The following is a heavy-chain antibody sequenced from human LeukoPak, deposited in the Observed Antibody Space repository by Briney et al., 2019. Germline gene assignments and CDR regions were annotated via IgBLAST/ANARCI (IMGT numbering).Heavy chain of an antibody. CDR2: FYHSGIT. Sequence: PSETLSLTCTVSGYSISSGYFWGWIRQPPGKGLEWIGSFYHSGITYYNPSLKSRVTISVEMSKNQFSLKLSSVTAADTAVYYCARERPGYSSGWYSDYWGQGTLVTVSS. D-gene: IGHD6-19*01. J-gene: IGHJ4*02. CDR1: GYSISSGYF. CDR3: ARERPGYSSGWYSDY. V-gene: IGHV4-38-2*02.